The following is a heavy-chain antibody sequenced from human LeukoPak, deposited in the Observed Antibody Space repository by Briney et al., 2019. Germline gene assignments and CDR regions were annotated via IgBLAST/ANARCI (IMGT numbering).Heavy chain of an antibody. V-gene: IGHV4-38-2*01. CDR3: ARQEYYYDSSGSYFDY. CDR2: IFPSARP. D-gene: IGHD3-22*01. CDR1: GYSISSGYY. Sequence: SETLSLTCAVSGYSISSGYYWGWIGPPPGKGLGWIGCIFPSARPYYNPSLKSRITISVDTSKNQFSLKLSSVTAADTAVYYCARQEYYYDSSGSYFDYWGQGTLVTVSS. J-gene: IGHJ4*02.